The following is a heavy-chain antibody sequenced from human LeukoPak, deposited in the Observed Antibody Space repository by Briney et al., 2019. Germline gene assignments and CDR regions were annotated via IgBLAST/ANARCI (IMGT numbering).Heavy chain of an antibody. V-gene: IGHV4-59*08. CDR3: ARGVTTTPFYYYYYYMDV. Sequence: SETLSLTCTVSGVSISSYYWSWIRQTPGKGLEWLGNFYHTGGTNYNPSLKSRVTISVDTSKNQISLNLISVTAADTAVYYCARGVTTTPFYYYYYYMDVWGKGTTVTVSS. CDR2: FYHTGGT. CDR1: GVSISSYY. J-gene: IGHJ6*03. D-gene: IGHD4-11*01.